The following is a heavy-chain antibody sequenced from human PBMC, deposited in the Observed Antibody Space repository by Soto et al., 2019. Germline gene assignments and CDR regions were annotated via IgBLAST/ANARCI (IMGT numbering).Heavy chain of an antibody. CDR1: GYTFTSYG. CDR3: ARDQGDGSGSYYGY. CDR2: ISAYNGNT. Sequence: QVQLVQSGAEVKKPGASVKVSCKASGYTFTSYGISWVRQAPGQGLEWMGWISAYNGNTNYAQKVQGRVTMTTDTSTRKAYMERRSLRYDDTAVYYCARDQGDGSGSYYGYWGQGTLVTVSS. D-gene: IGHD3-10*01. V-gene: IGHV1-18*01. J-gene: IGHJ4*02.